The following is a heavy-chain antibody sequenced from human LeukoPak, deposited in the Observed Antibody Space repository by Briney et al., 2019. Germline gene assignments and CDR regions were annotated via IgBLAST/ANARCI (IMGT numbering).Heavy chain of an antibody. J-gene: IGHJ4*02. CDR2: IYSDGKT. CDR1: GLSVSGNY. Sequence: GGTLRLSCTASGLSVSGNYWHWVRQAPGKALEWVSIIYSDGKTLYTKSVKGRFTFSRDKSKNTFYLQMNSLRAEDTAVYFCTYGDYPLTYWGQGTLVTVSS. V-gene: IGHV3-66*01. D-gene: IGHD4-17*01. CDR3: TYGDYPLTY.